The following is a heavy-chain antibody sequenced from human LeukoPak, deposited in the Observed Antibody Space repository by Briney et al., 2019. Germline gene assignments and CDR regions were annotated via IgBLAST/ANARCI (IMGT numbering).Heavy chain of an antibody. V-gene: IGHV3-33*01. CDR3: ARDANYYFDY. D-gene: IGHD1-7*01. Sequence: GGSLRLSCAASGFTFSSYGLHWVRQAPGKGLEWEALIWYDGTNNYYGDSVKGRFTISRDNSKNTLYLQMNNLRAEDTAVYYCARDANYYFDYWGQGTLVTVSS. CDR2: IWYDGTNN. J-gene: IGHJ4*02. CDR1: GFTFSSYG.